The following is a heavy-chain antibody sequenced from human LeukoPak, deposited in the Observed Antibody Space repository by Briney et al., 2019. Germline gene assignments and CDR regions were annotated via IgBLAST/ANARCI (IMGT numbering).Heavy chain of an antibody. Sequence: GGSLRLSCAASGFTFSSYAMSWVRQAPGKGLEWVSSISGSGGSTYYADSVKGRFTVSRDNSKNTLYLQMNSLRAEDTAVYYCAKANYYDSSGYYWGQETLVTVSS. CDR3: AKANYYDSSGYY. CDR2: ISGSGGST. CDR1: GFTFSSYA. V-gene: IGHV3-23*01. J-gene: IGHJ4*02. D-gene: IGHD3-22*01.